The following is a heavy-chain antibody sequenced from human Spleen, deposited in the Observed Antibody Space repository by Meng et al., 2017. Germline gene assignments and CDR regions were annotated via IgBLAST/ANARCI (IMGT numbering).Heavy chain of an antibody. V-gene: IGHV4-4*02. CDR1: VGSITSTW. CDR2: IYHTGNT. CDR3: ARSITQKLDY. J-gene: IGHJ4*02. D-gene: IGHD3-10*01. Sequence: QVQLQESGLGLVKPSGTLSLTCAGSVGSITSTWWSWVRQPPGRGLEWIGRIYHTGNTNYNPSLKSRVTISVDKSKNQFSLRLSSVTAADTAVYYCARSITQKLDYWGQGTLVTVSS.